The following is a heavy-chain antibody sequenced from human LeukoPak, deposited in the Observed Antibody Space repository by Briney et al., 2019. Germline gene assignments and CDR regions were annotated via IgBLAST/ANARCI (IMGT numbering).Heavy chain of an antibody. Sequence: GGSLRLSCAASGFTFSSYAMSWVRQAPGKGLEWVSAISGSGGSTYYADSVKGRLTISRDNSKNTLYLQMNSLRAEDTAVYYCAKGLDPYSSGWYEYYFDYWGQGTLVTVSS. D-gene: IGHD6-19*01. CDR3: AKGLDPYSSGWYEYYFDY. J-gene: IGHJ4*02. CDR1: GFTFSSYA. CDR2: ISGSGGST. V-gene: IGHV3-23*01.